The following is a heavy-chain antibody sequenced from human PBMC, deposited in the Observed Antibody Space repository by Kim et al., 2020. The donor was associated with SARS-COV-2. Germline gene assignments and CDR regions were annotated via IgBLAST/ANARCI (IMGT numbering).Heavy chain of an antibody. CDR3: ARLGGQYYDFWSGYYSFAEFDY. D-gene: IGHD3-3*01. CDR1: GGTFSSYA. Sequence: SVKVSCKASGGTFSSYAISWVRQAPGQGLEWMGGIIPIFGTANYAQKFQGRVTITADESTSTAYMELSSLRSEDTAVYYCARLGGQYYDFWSGYYSFAEFDYWGQGTLVTVSS. CDR2: IIPIFGTA. J-gene: IGHJ4*02. V-gene: IGHV1-69*13.